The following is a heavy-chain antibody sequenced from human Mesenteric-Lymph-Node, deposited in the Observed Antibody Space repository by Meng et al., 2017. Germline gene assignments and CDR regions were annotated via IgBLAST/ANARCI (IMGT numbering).Heavy chain of an antibody. CDR3: ARGDYDSGRSPSYAFDI. V-gene: IGHV3-30*09. CDR1: GITFSGSA. Sequence: GESLKISCAVSGITFSGSAIYWVRQAPGKGLDWVAFLGYDESTKYYADSVKGRFAISRDNSKNTLYLQLNSLRAEDTAVYYCARGDYDSGRSPSYAFDIWGQGTMVTVSS. CDR2: LGYDESTK. J-gene: IGHJ3*02. D-gene: IGHD3-22*01.